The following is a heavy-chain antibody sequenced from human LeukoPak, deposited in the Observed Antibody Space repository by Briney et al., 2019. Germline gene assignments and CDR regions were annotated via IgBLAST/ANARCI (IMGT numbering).Heavy chain of an antibody. CDR1: GFTFSSYG. CDR3: AKEWEEGDIYGSGSHHIFDY. CDR2: ISYDGSNK. J-gene: IGHJ4*02. V-gene: IGHV3-30*18. Sequence: PGGSLRLSCAASGFTFSSYGMHWVRQAPGKGLEWVAVISYDGSNKYYADSVKGRFTISRDNSKNTLYLQMNSLRAEDTAVYYCAKEWEEGDIYGSGSHHIFDYWGQGTLVTVSS. D-gene: IGHD3-10*01.